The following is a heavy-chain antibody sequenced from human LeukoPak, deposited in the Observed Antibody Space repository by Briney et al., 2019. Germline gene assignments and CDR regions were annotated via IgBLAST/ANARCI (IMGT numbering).Heavy chain of an antibody. D-gene: IGHD1-26*01. CDR1: GFTFSSYG. Sequence: PGGSLRLSCAASGFTFSSYGMHWVRQAPGKGLEWVAVIWYDGSNKYYADSVKGRFTISRDNSKNTLYLQMNSLRAEDTAVYYCAVEGIVGARSTAFDIWGQGTMVTVSS. V-gene: IGHV3-33*08. J-gene: IGHJ3*02. CDR2: IWYDGSNK. CDR3: AVEGIVGARSTAFDI.